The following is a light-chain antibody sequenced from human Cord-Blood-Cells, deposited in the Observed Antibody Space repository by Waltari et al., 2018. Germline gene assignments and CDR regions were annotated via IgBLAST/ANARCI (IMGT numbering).Light chain of an antibody. CDR3: QSYDSSNWV. CDR1: SGSIASNY. J-gene: IGLJ3*02. CDR2: EDN. V-gene: IGLV6-57*01. Sequence: SESPGQTVTISCTRSSGSIASNYVQWYQQRPGSSPTTVIYEDNQRPSGVPDRFSGSIDSSSNSASLTIAGLKTEDDADYYCQSYDSSNWVFGGGTKLTVL.